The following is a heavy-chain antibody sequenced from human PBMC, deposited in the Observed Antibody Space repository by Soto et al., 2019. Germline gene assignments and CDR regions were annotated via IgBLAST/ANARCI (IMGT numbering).Heavy chain of an antibody. D-gene: IGHD6-13*01. CDR3: TRTRQQLLYYYGMDV. CDR2: IRSKAYGGTT. CDR1: GFTFGDYA. V-gene: IGHV3-49*04. Sequence: GWSLRLSCTASGFTFGDYAMSWVRQAPGKGLEWVGFIRSKAYGGTTEYAASVKGRFTISRDDSKSIAYLQMNSLKTEDTAVYYCTRTRQQLLYYYGMDVWGQGTTVTVSS. J-gene: IGHJ6*02.